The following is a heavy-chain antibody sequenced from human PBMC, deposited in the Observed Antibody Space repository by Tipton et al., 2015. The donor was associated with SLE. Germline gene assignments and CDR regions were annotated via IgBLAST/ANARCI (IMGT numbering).Heavy chain of an antibody. CDR3: ARESWVGELYYYYYMDV. V-gene: IGHV4-39*02. CDR2: IYYSGST. J-gene: IGHJ6*03. CDR1: GGSISSSSYY. D-gene: IGHD3-10*01. Sequence: TLSLTCTVSGGSISSSSYYWGWIRQPPGKGLEWIGSIYYSGSTYYNPSLKSRVTISVDTSKNQFSLKLSSVTAADTAVYYCARESWVGELYYYYYMDVWGKGTTVTVSS.